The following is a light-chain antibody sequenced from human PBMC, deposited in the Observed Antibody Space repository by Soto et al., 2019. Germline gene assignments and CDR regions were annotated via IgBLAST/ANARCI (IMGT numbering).Light chain of an antibody. CDR1: QSAGSK. V-gene: IGKV3-15*01. CDR3: QQSNDWPLT. CDR2: GAS. Sequence: EIVMTQPPATLSVSPGERATLSCRASQSAGSKLAWYQHKPGQAPRLLIYGASSRATGIPARFSGSGSGTDFTLTISSLQSEDFAVYYCQQSNDWPLTFGGGTKVDIK. J-gene: IGKJ4*01.